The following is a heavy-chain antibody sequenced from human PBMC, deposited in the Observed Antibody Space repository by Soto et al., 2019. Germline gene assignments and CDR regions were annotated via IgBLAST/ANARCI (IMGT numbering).Heavy chain of an antibody. CDR2: IYPGDSDT. CDR1: GYSFTSYW. CDR3: ARLGSGSYNYYYGMDV. J-gene: IGHJ6*02. Sequence: PGDSLMISCKGSGYSFTSYWIGWVRQVPGKGLEWMGIIYPGDSDTRYSPSFQGQVTISADNSISTAYLQRSSMKASDTAMYYCARLGSGSYNYYYGMDVWGQGATVNVSS. D-gene: IGHD1-26*01. V-gene: IGHV5-51*01.